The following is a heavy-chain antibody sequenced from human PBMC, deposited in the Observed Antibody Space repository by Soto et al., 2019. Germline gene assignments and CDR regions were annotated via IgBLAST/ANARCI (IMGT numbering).Heavy chain of an antibody. CDR2: IKSKRDGGAR. V-gene: IGHV3-15*01. Sequence: EVQVVESGGGLVKPGGSLRLSCVTSGFMFSSAWMNWVRQAPGKGLEWVGRIKSKRDGGARDYAEPVKGRFSISRDDSKNTVFLQMNSLRAEDTAVYYCVEGWNDFWGQGTLVTVSS. J-gene: IGHJ4*02. CDR1: GFMFSSAW. CDR3: VEGWNDF. D-gene: IGHD1-1*01.